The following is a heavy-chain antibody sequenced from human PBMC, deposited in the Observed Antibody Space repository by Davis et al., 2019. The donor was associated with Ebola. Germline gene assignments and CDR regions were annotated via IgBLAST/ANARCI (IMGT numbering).Heavy chain of an antibody. V-gene: IGHV3-48*01. Sequence: GESLKISCAASGFTFSSYSMNWVRQAPGKGLEWVSYISSSSSTIYYADSVKGRFTISRDNSKNTLYLQMNSLRAEDTAVYYCAKDGAYGDYVPDYWGQGTLVTVSS. CDR2: ISSSSSTI. CDR1: GFTFSSYS. D-gene: IGHD4-17*01. CDR3: AKDGAYGDYVPDY. J-gene: IGHJ4*02.